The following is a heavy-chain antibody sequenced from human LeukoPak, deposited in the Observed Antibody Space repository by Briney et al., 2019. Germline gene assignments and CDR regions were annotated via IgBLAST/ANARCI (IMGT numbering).Heavy chain of an antibody. J-gene: IGHJ3*02. CDR2: IRSSSSSI. D-gene: IGHD7-27*01. V-gene: IGHV3-21*01. Sequence: GGSLRLSCAASGFSFSSHSMNWARQAPGKGLGWVSSIRSSSSSIYYAGSVKGRLTISRDNTKNSLYLQMNSLRAEDTGVYYCARETGEAFDIWGQGTMVIVS. CDR3: ARETGEAFDI. CDR1: GFSFSSHS.